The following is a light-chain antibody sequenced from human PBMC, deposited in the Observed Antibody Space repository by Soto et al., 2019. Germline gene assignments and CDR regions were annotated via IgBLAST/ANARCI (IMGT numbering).Light chain of an antibody. CDR1: QGISSY. J-gene: IGKJ3*01. CDR2: AAS. CDR3: QQSFSLPFN. Sequence: AIRMTQSPSSFSASTGDRVTITCRASQGISSYLAWYQHKPGEAPKPVIFAASSLHSGVPSRFSGSGSGTNFTLTISSLQPEDFAIYYCQQSFSLPFNFGPGTKVHIK. V-gene: IGKV1-8*01.